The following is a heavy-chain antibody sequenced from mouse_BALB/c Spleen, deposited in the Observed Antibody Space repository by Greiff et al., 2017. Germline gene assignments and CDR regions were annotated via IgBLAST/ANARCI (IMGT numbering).Heavy chain of an antibody. J-gene: IGHJ4*01. CDR1: GFTFSSFG. CDR2: ISSGSSTI. V-gene: IGHV5-17*02. Sequence: EVQLVESGGGLVQPGGSRKLSCAASGFTFSSFGMHWVRQAPEKGLEWVAYISSGSSTIYYADTVKGRFTISRDNPKNTLFLQMTSLTSEDTAMYYCARFHYYGSSYDAMDYWGQGTSVTVSS. D-gene: IGHD1-1*01. CDR3: ARFHYYGSSYDAMDY.